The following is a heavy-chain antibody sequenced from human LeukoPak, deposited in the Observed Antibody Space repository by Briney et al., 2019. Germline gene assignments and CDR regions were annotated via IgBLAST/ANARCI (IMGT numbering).Heavy chain of an antibody. V-gene: IGHV1-2*02. D-gene: IGHD4/OR15-4a*01. J-gene: IGHJ4*02. CDR3: ARAPRMVITPIYFDY. Sequence: ASVKVSCKASGYTFTDYYMHWVRQAPGQGLEWMGWINPNSGGTNSAQKFQGRVTMTSDTSISTAYMELSRLRSDDTALYYCARAPRMVITPIYFDYWGQGTLVTVSS. CDR2: INPNSGGT. CDR1: GYTFTDYY.